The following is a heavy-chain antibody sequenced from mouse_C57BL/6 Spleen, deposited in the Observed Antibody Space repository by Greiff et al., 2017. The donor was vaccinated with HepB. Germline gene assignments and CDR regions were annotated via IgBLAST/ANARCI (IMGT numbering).Heavy chain of an antibody. Sequence: VQLQQSGPELVKPGASVKIPCKASGYTFTDYNMDWVKQSHGKSLEWIGDINPNNGGTIYNQKFKGKATLTVDKSSSTAYMGLSSLTSEDTAVDYCARRDYDVPFAYWGQGTLVTVSA. CDR3: ARRDYDVPFAY. V-gene: IGHV1-18*01. D-gene: IGHD2-4*01. J-gene: IGHJ3*01. CDR2: INPNNGGT. CDR1: GYTFTDYN.